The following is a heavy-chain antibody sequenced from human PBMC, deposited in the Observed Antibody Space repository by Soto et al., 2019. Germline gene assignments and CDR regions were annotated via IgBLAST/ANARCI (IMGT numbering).Heavy chain of an antibody. V-gene: IGHV4-31*03. D-gene: IGHD5-18*01. CDR2: IYYSGST. CDR3: AIVTEDTAMGRFYY. Sequence: SDTLSLTFTVPDCAISSCGYYWSWILQHPGKGLEWIGYIYYSGSTYYNPSLKSRVTISVDTSKNQFSLKPSSVTAADTAVYYGAIVTEDTAMGRFYYRGQRTVVTVSS. J-gene: IGHJ4*01. CDR1: DCAISSCGYY.